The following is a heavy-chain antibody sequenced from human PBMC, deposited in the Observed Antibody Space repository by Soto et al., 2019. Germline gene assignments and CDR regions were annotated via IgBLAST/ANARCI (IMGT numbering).Heavy chain of an antibody. J-gene: IGHJ6*02. CDR1: GYTFTSYA. CDR3: ARSQYSSSRDYYYCIDG. V-gene: IGHV1-3*01. Sequence: QVQLVQSGAEVKKHGASVKVSCKASGYTFTSYAMHWVRQAPGQRLEWMGWINAGNGNTKYSQKFQVRVTLNRDTYASTAYMELSSLRYEDTAVYYCARSQYSSSRDYYYCIDGWGQGTTVTVSS. CDR2: INAGNGNT. D-gene: IGHD6-13*01.